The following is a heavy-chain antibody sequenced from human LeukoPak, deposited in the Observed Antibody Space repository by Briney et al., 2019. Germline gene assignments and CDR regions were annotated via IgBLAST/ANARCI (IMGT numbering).Heavy chain of an antibody. D-gene: IGHD5-18*01. Sequence: PGGSLRLSCAASGFTFSSYGMHWVRQAPGKGLEWVAFIRYDGSNKYYADSVKGRFTISRDNSKNTLYLQMNSLRAEDTAVYYCAKDLGGYSYGNFDYWGQGTLVTVSS. J-gene: IGHJ4*02. V-gene: IGHV3-30*02. CDR1: GFTFSSYG. CDR2: IRYDGSNK. CDR3: AKDLGGYSYGNFDY.